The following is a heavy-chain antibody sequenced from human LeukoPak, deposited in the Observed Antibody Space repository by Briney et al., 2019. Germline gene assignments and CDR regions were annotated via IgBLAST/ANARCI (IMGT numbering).Heavy chain of an antibody. CDR3: AKDLKVRGVFEY. V-gene: IGHV3-23*01. CDR2: ISGSGGST. J-gene: IGHJ4*02. D-gene: IGHD3-10*01. CDR1: GFTFSSYA. Sequence: GGSMTLSCEASGFTFSSYAMSWVSQAPGKGLEWVSGISGSGGSTYYADSVKGRFTISRDNSKNTLYLQMNSLRAEDTAVYYCAKDLKVRGVFEYWGQGTLVTVSS.